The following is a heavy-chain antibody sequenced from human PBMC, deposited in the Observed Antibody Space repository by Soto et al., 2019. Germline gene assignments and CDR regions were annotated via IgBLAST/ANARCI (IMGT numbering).Heavy chain of an antibody. CDR2: IYYSGST. Sequence: SETLSLTCTVSGGSISSYYWSWIRQPPGKGLEWIGYIYYSGSTNYNPSLKSRVTISVDTSKNQFSLKLSSVTAADTAVYYCARHASNYYGSGSYLYWFDPWGQGTLVT. CDR3: ARHASNYYGSGSYLYWFDP. J-gene: IGHJ5*02. V-gene: IGHV4-59*08. CDR1: GGSISSYY. D-gene: IGHD3-10*01.